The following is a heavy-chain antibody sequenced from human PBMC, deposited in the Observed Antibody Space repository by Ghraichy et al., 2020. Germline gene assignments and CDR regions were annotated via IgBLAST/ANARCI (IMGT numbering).Heavy chain of an antibody. CDR2: ISYDGSNK. D-gene: IGHD3-22*01. J-gene: IGHJ4*02. V-gene: IGHV3-30-3*01. Sequence: GGSLRLSCAASGFTFSSYAMHWVRQAPGKGLEWVAVISYDGSNKYYADSVKGRFTISRDNSKNTLYLQMNSLRAEDTAVYYCAREPPMIVDGGVFDYWGQGTLVTVSS. CDR3: AREPPMIVDGGVFDY. CDR1: GFTFSSYA.